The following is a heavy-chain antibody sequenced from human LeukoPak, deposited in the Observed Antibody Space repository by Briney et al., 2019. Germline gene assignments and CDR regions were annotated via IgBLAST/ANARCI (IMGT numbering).Heavy chain of an antibody. CDR2: ISYDGSNK. CDR1: GFTFSSYA. Sequence: PGGSLRLSCAASGFTFSSYAMHWVRQAPGKGLEWVAVISYDGSNKYYADSVKGRFTISRDNSKNTLYLQMNSLRAEDMAVYYCARDHSSSWYNYWGQGTLVTVSS. D-gene: IGHD6-13*01. V-gene: IGHV3-30-3*01. J-gene: IGHJ4*02. CDR3: ARDHSSSWYNY.